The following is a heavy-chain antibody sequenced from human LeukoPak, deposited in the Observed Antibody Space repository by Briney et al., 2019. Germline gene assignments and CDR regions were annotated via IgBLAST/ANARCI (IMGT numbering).Heavy chain of an antibody. V-gene: IGHV1-18*01. CDR3: ARCGAAVTTHFSH. Sequence: ASVQVSSKASGYSFSIYGITWARHAPGQGLEYLGWISASDGTTNYAQKVQDRVTMTTNTSTSTAYLEVRSLRSEDTAVYYCARCGAAVTTHFSHWGQGTLVTVSS. D-gene: IGHD4-17*01. CDR1: GYSFSIYG. CDR2: ISASDGTT. J-gene: IGHJ4*02.